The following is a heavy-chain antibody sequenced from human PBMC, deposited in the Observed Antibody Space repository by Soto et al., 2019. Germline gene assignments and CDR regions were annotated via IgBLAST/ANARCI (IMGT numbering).Heavy chain of an antibody. CDR3: ARESRSALGTVEH. V-gene: IGHV4-4*07. D-gene: IGHD6-13*01. CDR1: GASISDYY. Sequence: WETLSLTCTVSGASISDYYWSRIRQPAGKGLECIGRIYASGNTNYNPSLKSRVTMSVDTSKNQFSLTLNSVTAADTAVYYCARESRSALGTVEHWGRGTLVTVSS. J-gene: IGHJ4*02. CDR2: IYASGNT.